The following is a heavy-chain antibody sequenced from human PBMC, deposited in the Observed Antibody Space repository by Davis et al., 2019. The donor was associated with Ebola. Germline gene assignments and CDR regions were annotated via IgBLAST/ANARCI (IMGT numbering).Heavy chain of an antibody. V-gene: IGHV4-39*07. J-gene: IGHJ5*02. D-gene: IGHD2-2*01. Sequence: SETLSLTCTVSGGSISSSSYYWGWIRQPPGKGLEWIGSIYYSGSTYYNPSLKSRVTISVDTSKNQFSLKLSSVTAADTAVYYCARGFGYCSSTSCLIYEGDWFDPWGQGTLVTVSS. CDR2: IYYSGST. CDR3: ARGFGYCSSTSCLIYEGDWFDP. CDR1: GGSISSSSYY.